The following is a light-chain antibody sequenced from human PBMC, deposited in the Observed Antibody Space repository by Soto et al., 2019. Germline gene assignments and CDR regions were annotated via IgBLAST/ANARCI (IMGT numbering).Light chain of an antibody. CDR1: QSVNSK. CDR2: DAS. J-gene: IGKJ4*01. Sequence: EIVMTQSPATLSVSPGERATLSCRASQSVNSKLAWYQQKPGQAPRLLNHDASTRATGIPVRFSGSGSGTEFTLTISSLQSEDFAVYYCQQYNNWPLGFGGGTKVEIK. V-gene: IGKV3-15*01. CDR3: QQYNNWPLG.